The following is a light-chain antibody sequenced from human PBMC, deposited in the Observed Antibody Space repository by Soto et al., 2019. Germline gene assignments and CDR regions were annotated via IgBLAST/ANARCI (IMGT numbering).Light chain of an antibody. CDR3: QQYGSSPLWT. CDR2: RAS. J-gene: IGKJ1*01. V-gene: IGKV3-20*01. CDR1: QSVRDN. Sequence: EILLTQSPGALAVSTGEVATLSCRASQSVRDNLAWYQQKPGQAPRLLIYRASIRATGVPARFSGSGSGTDFTLTISRLEPEDFAVYYCQQYGSSPLWTFGQGTKVDIK.